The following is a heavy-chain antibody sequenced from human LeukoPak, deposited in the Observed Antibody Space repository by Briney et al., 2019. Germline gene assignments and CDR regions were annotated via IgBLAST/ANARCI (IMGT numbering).Heavy chain of an antibody. Sequence: PGGSLRLSCAASGFTFSSYWMSWVRQAPGKGLEWVANIKQDGSEKYYVDSVKGRFTISRDNAKNSLYLQMNSLRAEDTAVYYCASLPAARTTPYYYYYYMDVWGKGTTVTVSS. CDR3: ASLPAARTTPYYYYYYMDV. D-gene: IGHD2-2*01. CDR1: GFTFSSYW. CDR2: IKQDGSEK. J-gene: IGHJ6*03. V-gene: IGHV3-7*01.